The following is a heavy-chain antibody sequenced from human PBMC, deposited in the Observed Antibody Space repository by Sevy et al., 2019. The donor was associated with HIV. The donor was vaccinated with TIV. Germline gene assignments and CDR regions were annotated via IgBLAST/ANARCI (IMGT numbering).Heavy chain of an antibody. CDR3: AKDQYGTRSYTYDY. CDR2: INPSGGST. V-gene: IGHV1-46*01. Sequence: ASVKVSCKASGYTFTTYYMHWVRQAPAQGLEWMGMINPSGGSTSNEEKFQGRVTMTRDTSTSTVYMELSSLRSEDTAVYYCAKDQYGTRSYTYDYWGQGTLVTVSS. D-gene: IGHD3-10*01. J-gene: IGHJ4*02. CDR1: GYTFTTYY.